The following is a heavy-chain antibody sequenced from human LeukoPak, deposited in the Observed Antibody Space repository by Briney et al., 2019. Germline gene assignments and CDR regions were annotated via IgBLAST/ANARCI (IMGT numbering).Heavy chain of an antibody. D-gene: IGHD3-10*02. CDR1: GFTFSSYE. CDR3: AELGITMIGGV. V-gene: IGHV3-48*03. CDR2: ISSSGSTI. J-gene: IGHJ6*04. Sequence: GGSLRHSCAASGFTFSSYEMNYVRQAPGKGLEWVSYISSSGSTIYYADSVKGQFTISRDNAKNSLYLQMNSLRAEDTAVYYCAELGITMIGGVWGKGTTVTISS.